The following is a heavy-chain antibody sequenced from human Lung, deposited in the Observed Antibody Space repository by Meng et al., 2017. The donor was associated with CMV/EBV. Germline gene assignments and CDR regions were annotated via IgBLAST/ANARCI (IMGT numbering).Heavy chain of an antibody. J-gene: IGHJ3*01. D-gene: IGHD2-21*01. V-gene: IGHV1-2*02. Sequence: ASVKVSXKASGYTFIGYYMHWVRQAPGQGLEWMGWIHPYTGDTNYAQKFQGRVIMTRDMSINTVYMELSRLRSDDTAVYYCARVQFLETANDAFDLWGQGTMVXVSS. CDR3: ARVQFLETANDAFDL. CDR2: IHPYTGDT. CDR1: GYTFIGYY.